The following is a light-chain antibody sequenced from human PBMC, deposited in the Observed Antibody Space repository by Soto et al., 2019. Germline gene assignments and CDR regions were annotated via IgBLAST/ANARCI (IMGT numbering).Light chain of an antibody. J-gene: IGLJ3*02. V-gene: IGLV2-14*02. CDR1: SSDVGSYNL. Sequence: QSVLTQPASVSGSPGQSITISCTGTSSDVGSYNLVSWYQQHPGKAPKLMIYEGSKRPSGVPDRFSASKSGNTASLTVSGLQAEDEADYYCSSFVAGNNYWVFGGGTKLTVL. CDR3: SSFVAGNNYWV. CDR2: EGS.